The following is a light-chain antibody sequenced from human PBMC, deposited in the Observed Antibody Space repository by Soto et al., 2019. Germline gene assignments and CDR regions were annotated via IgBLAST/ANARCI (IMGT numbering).Light chain of an antibody. Sequence: QSALTQPASVSGSPGQSITISCTGTSSDVGGYNYVSWYQQHPGKAPKLMIYDVSNRPSGVSNRFSGYKSGNTASLTISGLQAEDEADYYCSSYTSSSILYVFGTGTKLTVL. CDR1: SSDVGGYNY. CDR3: SSYTSSSILYV. CDR2: DVS. J-gene: IGLJ1*01. V-gene: IGLV2-14*01.